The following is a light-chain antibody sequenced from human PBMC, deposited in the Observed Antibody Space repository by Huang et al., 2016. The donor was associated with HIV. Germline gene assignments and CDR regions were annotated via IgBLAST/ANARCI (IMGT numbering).Light chain of an antibody. J-gene: IGKJ4*01. Sequence: EIVMTQSPATLSVSPGERATLSCRASQTSGNALAWYQQQPGQAPRLLIYTAVHRTCGTPARCSGSGAGTDFTLTITGLQSEDFAVYYCQQDNNWPPLTFGGGTKVEIK. CDR1: QTSGNA. CDR2: TAV. V-gene: IGKV3-15*01. CDR3: QQDNNWPPLT.